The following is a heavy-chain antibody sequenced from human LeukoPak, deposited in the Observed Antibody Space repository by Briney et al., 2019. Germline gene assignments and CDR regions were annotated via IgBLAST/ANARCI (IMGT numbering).Heavy chain of an antibody. D-gene: IGHD3-3*01. V-gene: IGHV4-39*01. CDR2: IYYSGST. CDR1: GGSISSSSYY. Sequence: SETLSLTCTVSGGSISSSSYYWGWIRQPPGKGLEWIGSIYYSGSTYYNPSLKSRVTISVDTSKNQFSLKLSSVTAADTAVYYCARHYDFWSGYYRVTYYFDYWGQGTLVTVSS. J-gene: IGHJ4*02. CDR3: ARHYDFWSGYYRVTYYFDY.